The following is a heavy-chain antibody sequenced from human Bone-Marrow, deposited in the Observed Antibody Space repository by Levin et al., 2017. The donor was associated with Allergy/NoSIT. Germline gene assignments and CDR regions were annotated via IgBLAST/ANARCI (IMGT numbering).Heavy chain of an antibody. J-gene: IGHJ3*02. D-gene: IGHD6-19*01. CDR1: GYTFTSYG. Sequence: ASVKVSCKASGYTFTSYGISWVPQAPGQGLEWMGWISAYNGNTNYAQKLQGRVTMTTDTSTSTAYMELRSLRSDDTAVYYCARDVISLKSSGWSGAFDIWGQGTMVTVSS. CDR2: ISAYNGNT. V-gene: IGHV1-18*01. CDR3: ARDVISLKSSGWSGAFDI.